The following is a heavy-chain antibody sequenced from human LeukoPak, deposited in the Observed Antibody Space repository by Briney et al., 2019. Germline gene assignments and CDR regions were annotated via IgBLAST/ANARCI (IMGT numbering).Heavy chain of an antibody. CDR1: GFTVNTNY. CDR3: ARDSSFDI. J-gene: IGHJ3*02. V-gene: IGHV3-53*01. Sequence: GGSLRLSCVASGFTVNTNYMSWVRQAPGKGLEWVSVIYSSGNTYYADSVKGRFTLSRDNSKNILYLQMNSLRAEDTAVYYCARDSSFDIWGQGTMVTVSS. CDR2: IYSSGNT.